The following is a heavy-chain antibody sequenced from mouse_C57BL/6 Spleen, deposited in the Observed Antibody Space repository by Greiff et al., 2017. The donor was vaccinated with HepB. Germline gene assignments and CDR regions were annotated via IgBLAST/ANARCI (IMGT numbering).Heavy chain of an antibody. CDR1: GYTFTSYW. J-gene: IGHJ2*01. Sequence: QVQLKQPGAELVKPGASVKLSCKASGYTFTSYWMHWVKQRPGKGLEWIGMIHPNSGSTNYNEKFKSTATLTVDKSSSTAYMQLSSLTSEDSAVYYCAIYYDYGYFDYWGQGTTLTVSS. D-gene: IGHD2-4*01. CDR3: AIYYDYGYFDY. CDR2: IHPNSGST. V-gene: IGHV1-64*01.